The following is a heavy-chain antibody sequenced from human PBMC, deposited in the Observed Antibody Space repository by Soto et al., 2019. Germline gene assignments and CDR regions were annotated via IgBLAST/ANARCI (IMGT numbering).Heavy chain of an antibody. D-gene: IGHD2-15*01. CDR1: GSTSSIYT. Sequence: SLKVSSKASGSTSSIYTISWELKAPGQGLEWMGRIIPILGIANYAQKFQGRVTITADKSTSTAYMELSSLRSEDTAVYYCARADCSGGSCYSVLVFDYWG. V-gene: IGHV1-69*02. CDR2: IIPILGIA. J-gene: IGHJ4*01. CDR3: ARADCSGGSCYSVLVFDY.